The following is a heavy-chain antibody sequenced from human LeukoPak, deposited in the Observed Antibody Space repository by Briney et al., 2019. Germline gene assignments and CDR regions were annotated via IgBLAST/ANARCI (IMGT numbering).Heavy chain of an antibody. V-gene: IGHV4-34*01. CDR3: ARLWYGGRGGYYFDY. Sequence: SETLSLTCAVYGGSFSGYYWSWIRQPPGKGLEWIGEINHSGSTNYNPSLKSRVTISVDTSKNQFSLKLSSVTAADTAVYYCARLWYGGRGGYYFDYWGQGTLVTVSS. J-gene: IGHJ4*02. D-gene: IGHD4-23*01. CDR2: INHSGST. CDR1: GGSFSGYY.